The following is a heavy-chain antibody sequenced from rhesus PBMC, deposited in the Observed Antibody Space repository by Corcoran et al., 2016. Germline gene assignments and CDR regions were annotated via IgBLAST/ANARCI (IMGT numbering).Heavy chain of an antibody. CDR1: GGSISSGYYY. V-gene: IGHV4-122*02. Sequence: QVQLQESGQGLVKPSETLSLTCAVSGGSISSGYYYWSWIRQPPGKGLEWIGYITYSGSTSYNPSLKSRVTISRDTSKNQFSLKLSSVTAADTAVYYCATDSGGWFIRFDVWGAGVLVTVSS. CDR2: ITYSGST. J-gene: IGHJ5-1*01. CDR3: ATDSGGWFIRFDV. D-gene: IGHD6-37*01.